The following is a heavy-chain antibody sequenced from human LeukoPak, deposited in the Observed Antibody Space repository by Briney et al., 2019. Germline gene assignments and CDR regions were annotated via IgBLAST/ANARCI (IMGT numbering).Heavy chain of an antibody. D-gene: IGHD3-10*01. CDR3: TRDFQGRFYYHVDV. J-gene: IGHJ6*03. CDR1: GFSFSSYW. V-gene: IGHV3-7*01. CDR2: MNQDGSEI. Sequence: GGSLRLSCAASGFSFSSYWMSWVRQAPGRGLEWVAIMNQDGSEIYYVDSVKGRLTIARDNAKNSLYPQMNSLRAEDTGVYYCTRDFQGRFYYHVDVWGKGTTVTVSS.